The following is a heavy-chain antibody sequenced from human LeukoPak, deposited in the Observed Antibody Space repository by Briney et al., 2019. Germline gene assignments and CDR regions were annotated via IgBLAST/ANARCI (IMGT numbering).Heavy chain of an antibody. Sequence: GGSLRLSCAASGFTFSSYEMNWVRQAPGKGLEWVSYISSSGSNIYYADSVKGRFTISRDNAKNSLYLQMNSLRAEDTAVYYCARVGDSSGYYYLRYYYYYGMDVWGQGTTVTVS. CDR3: ARVGDSSGYYYLRYYYYYGMDV. CDR1: GFTFSSYE. D-gene: IGHD3-22*01. CDR2: ISSSGSNI. V-gene: IGHV3-48*03. J-gene: IGHJ6*02.